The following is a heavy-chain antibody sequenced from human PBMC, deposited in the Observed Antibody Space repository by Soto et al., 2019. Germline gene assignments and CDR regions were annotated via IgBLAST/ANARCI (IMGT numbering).Heavy chain of an antibody. J-gene: IGHJ4*02. Sequence: QITLKESGPTLVKPTQTLTLTCTFSGFSLSTSGVGVGWIRQPPGKALEWLALIYWDDDKRYSPSLKSRLTITKDTSKNQVVLTMTNXXPVXTAXXXXXXXXXGXXFDYWGQGTLVTVSS. CDR1: GFSLSTSGVG. CDR3: XXXXXGXXFDY. CDR2: IYWDDDK. V-gene: IGHV2-5*02.